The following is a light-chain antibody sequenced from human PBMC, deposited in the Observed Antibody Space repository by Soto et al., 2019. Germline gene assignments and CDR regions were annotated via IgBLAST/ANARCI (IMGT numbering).Light chain of an antibody. Sequence: DIQMTQSPSTLSEFVGDTVTITCRASQNINRYLAWYQQKPGKAPKLLIYDSSTLERGVPSRFNGSGSATAFTLTISSLQPEDFATYYCQQYYTSSPLTFGGGTKVGIK. CDR1: QNINRY. CDR3: QQYYTSSPLT. J-gene: IGKJ4*01. V-gene: IGKV1-5*01. CDR2: DSS.